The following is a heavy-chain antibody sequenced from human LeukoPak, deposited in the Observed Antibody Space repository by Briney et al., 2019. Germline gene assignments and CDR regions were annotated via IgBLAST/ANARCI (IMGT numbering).Heavy chain of an antibody. J-gene: IGHJ3*02. CDR2: IYHSGST. CDR3: ARGFDVSDI. V-gene: IGHV4-4*02. Sequence: PSETLSLTCGVSGGSISSSHWWNWVRQPPGKGLEWIGEIYHSGSTNYNPSPKSRVTISVDTSKNQFSLKLSSVTAADTAVYYCARGFDVSDIWGQGTMVTVSS. D-gene: IGHD3-3*01. CDR1: GGSISSSHW.